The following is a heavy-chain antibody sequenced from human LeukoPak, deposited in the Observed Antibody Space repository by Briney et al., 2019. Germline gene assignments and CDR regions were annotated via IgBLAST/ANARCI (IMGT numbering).Heavy chain of an antibody. CDR3: AKGGNYGSGNYYFDY. D-gene: IGHD3-10*01. CDR2: ISGSGGST. CDR1: GFTFSSYA. J-gene: IGHJ4*02. Sequence: TGGSLRLSCAASGFTFSSYAMSWVRQAPGKGLEWVSAISGSGGSTYYADSVKGRFTISRDNSKSTLYLQMNSLRAEDTAVYYCAKGGNYGSGNYYFDYWGQGTLVTVSS. V-gene: IGHV3-23*01.